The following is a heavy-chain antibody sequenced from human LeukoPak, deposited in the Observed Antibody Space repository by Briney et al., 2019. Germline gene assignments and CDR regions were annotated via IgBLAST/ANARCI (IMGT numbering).Heavy chain of an antibody. Sequence: GSLRLSCAASGFTVSGNYMSWVRQAPGKGLEWIGSIYYSGSTYYNPSLKSRVTISVDTSKNQFSLKLSSVTAADTAVYYCARVTGYMIEDYFDYWGQGTLVTVSS. CDR3: ARVTGYMIEDYFDY. J-gene: IGHJ4*02. CDR1: GFTVSGNY. D-gene: IGHD3-22*01. V-gene: IGHV4-38-2*01. CDR2: IYYSGST.